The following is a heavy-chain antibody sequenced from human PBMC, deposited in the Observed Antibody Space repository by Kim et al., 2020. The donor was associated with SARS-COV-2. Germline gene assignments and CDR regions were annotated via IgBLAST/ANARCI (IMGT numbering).Heavy chain of an antibody. D-gene: IGHD3-3*01. CDR2: INTDGTSI. V-gene: IGHV3-74*01. CDR3: AKTPRGNDLDY. Sequence: GGSLRLSCAASGFTFSEFWMHWVRQAPGKGLVWVSRINTDGTSINYADSVKGRFTISRDNAKNTLYLQMNSLTAEDTALYYCAKTPRGNDLDYWGQGTLVTGSS. CDR1: GFTFSEFW. J-gene: IGHJ4*02.